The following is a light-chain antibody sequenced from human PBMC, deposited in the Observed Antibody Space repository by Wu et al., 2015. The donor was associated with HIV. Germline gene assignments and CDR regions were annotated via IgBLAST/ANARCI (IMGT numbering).Light chain of an antibody. Sequence: DIQMTQSPSSLSASVGDRVTITCRASQTISNYLNWYQHKPGKAPKLLIYAASNLQSGVPTRFSGSGSGTVFTLTISSLQPEDFATYYCQQSYSTPLFSFGPGTKVDIK. CDR2: AAS. CDR1: QTISNY. V-gene: IGKV1-39*01. J-gene: IGKJ3*01. CDR3: QQSYSTPLFS.